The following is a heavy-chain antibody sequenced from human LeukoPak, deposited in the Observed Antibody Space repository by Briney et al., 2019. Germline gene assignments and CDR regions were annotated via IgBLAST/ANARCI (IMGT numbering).Heavy chain of an antibody. D-gene: IGHD6-13*01. CDR3: ARDGMPSGGSSSWLDV. V-gene: IGHV1-3*01. J-gene: IGHJ6*02. Sequence: LGASVKVSCKASGYTFTSYAMHWVRQAPGQRLEWMGWINAGNGNTKYSQKFQGRATITRDTSAGTAYMELSSLRSEDTAVYYCARDGMPSGGSSSWLDVWGQGTTVTVSS. CDR2: INAGNGNT. CDR1: GYTFTSYA.